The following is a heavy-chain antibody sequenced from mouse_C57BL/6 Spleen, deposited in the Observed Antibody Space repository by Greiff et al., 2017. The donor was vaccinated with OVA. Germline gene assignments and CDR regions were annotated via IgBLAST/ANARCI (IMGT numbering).Heavy chain of an antibody. CDR2: INPSSGYT. V-gene: IGHV1-4*01. J-gene: IGHJ1*03. D-gene: IGHD6-1*01. CDR1: GYTFTSYT. Sequence: VQLQQSGAELARPGASVKMSCKASGYTFTSYTMHWVKQRPGQGLEWIGYINPSSGYTKYNQKFKDKATLTADKSSSTAYMQLSSLTSEDSAVDYCAREPSRYFDVWGTGTTVTVSS. CDR3: AREPSRYFDV.